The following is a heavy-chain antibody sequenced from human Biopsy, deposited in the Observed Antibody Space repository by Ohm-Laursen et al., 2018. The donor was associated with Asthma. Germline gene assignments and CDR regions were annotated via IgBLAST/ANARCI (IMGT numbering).Heavy chain of an antibody. D-gene: IGHD1-26*01. J-gene: IGHJ3*02. CDR2: IYKSGQV. Sequence: SETLSFTCSVSGGSISSNFYYWGWLRQPPGKGLEWIGNIYKSGQVNYNLAPKSRRTITVNTSKNQFSLQLRSETAADTAVYYCARQKLVAAEGPFDMWGQGTMVIVSS. CDR1: GGSISSNFYY. CDR3: ARQKLVAAEGPFDM. V-gene: IGHV4-39*01.